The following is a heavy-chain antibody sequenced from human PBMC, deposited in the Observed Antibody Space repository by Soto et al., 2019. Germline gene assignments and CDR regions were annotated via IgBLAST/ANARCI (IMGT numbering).Heavy chain of an antibody. CDR1: GYTFTSYG. D-gene: IGHD4-17*01. V-gene: IGHV1-18*01. CDR2: ISAYNGNT. Sequence: GASVKVSCKASGYTFTSYGIIWGRQAPGQVLEGMGWISAYNGNTNYAQKLQGRVTMPTDTSSSTAYMELRSLRSDDTAVYYCARDGTVTNPSYYYYYYGMDVWGQGTTVTVSS. CDR3: ARDGTVTNPSYYYYYYGMDV. J-gene: IGHJ6*02.